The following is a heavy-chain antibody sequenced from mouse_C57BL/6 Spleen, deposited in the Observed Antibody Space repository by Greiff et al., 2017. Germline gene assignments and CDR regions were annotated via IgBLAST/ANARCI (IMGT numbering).Heavy chain of an antibody. Sequence: EVKLEESGPGLVKPSQSLSLTCTVTGYSITSGYYWNWIRQFPGNKLEWMGYISYDGSNNYNPSLKTRTSFTRDTSKNQFFLKLNAVTTEDTATYYRARDHLYSNYEGYAMDYWGQGTSVTVSS. CDR3: ARDHLYSNYEGYAMDY. CDR1: GYSITSGYY. V-gene: IGHV3-6*01. J-gene: IGHJ4*01. CDR2: ISYDGSN. D-gene: IGHD2-5*01.